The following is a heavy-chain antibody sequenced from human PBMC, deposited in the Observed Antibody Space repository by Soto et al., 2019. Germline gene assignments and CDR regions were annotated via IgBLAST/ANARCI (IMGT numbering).Heavy chain of an antibody. V-gene: IGHV4-34*01. CDR3: AKDPSPQPTTVVTPGWFDP. CDR1: GGSFSGYY. CDR2: INHSGST. D-gene: IGHD2-21*02. J-gene: IGHJ5*02. Sequence: PSETLSLTCAVYGGSFSGYYWSWIRQPPGKGLEWLGEINHSGSTNYNPSLKSRVTISVDTSKNQFSLKLTSLTAADTAVYYCAKDPSPQPTTVVTPGWFDPWGPGILVTVSS.